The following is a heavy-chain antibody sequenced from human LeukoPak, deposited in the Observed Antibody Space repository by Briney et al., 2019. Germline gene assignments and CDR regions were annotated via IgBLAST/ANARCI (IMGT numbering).Heavy chain of an antibody. D-gene: IGHD3-10*01. CDR2: INPNSGGT. CDR3: ARVRTVRGAYNWFDP. V-gene: IGHV1-2*02. CDR1: GYTFTGYY. Sequence: ASVKVSCKASGYTFTGYYMHWVRQAPGQGLEWMGWINPNSGGTNYAQKFQGRVTMTRDTSISTAYMELSRLRSDDTAVYYCARVRTVRGAYNWFDPWGQGTLVTVSS. J-gene: IGHJ5*02.